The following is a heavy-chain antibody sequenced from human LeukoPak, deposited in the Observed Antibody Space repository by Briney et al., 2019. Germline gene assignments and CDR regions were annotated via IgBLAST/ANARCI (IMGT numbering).Heavy chain of an antibody. V-gene: IGHV3-53*01. CDR3: ARERGRGRDSPWFDY. D-gene: IGHD1-26*01. J-gene: IGHJ4*02. CDR2: IYSDGST. CDR1: GFIVSGDF. Sequence: GGSLRLSCAASGFIVSGDFMSWVRQAPGKGLEWVSVIYSDGSTYYADSVKGRFTISRDNSMNTLDLQMTGLRAEDTAVYYCARERGRGRDSPWFDYWGQGTLVTVSS.